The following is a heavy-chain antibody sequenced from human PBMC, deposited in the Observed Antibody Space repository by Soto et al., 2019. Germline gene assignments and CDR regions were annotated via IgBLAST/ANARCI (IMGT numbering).Heavy chain of an antibody. CDR2: ISGGGFST. Sequence: GSLRLSCAASGFTFSSYAMSWVRQAPGKGLEWVSTISGGGFSTYYADSVKGRFTISRDNSKNTLYVQMNSLRAEDTAVYYCAKEYYYYMDVWGKGTTVTVSS. V-gene: IGHV3-23*01. CDR1: GFTFSSYA. CDR3: AKEYYYYMDV. J-gene: IGHJ6*03.